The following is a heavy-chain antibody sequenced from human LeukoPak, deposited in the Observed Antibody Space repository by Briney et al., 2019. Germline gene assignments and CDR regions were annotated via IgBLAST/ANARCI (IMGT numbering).Heavy chain of an antibody. D-gene: IGHD6-19*01. Sequence: GGSLRLSCATSGFTLSSYNMNWVRQAPGKGLEWVPYISSRGSSIQYADSVKGRFTISRDNAKNSLYLQMDSLRDDDTAVYYCARTYNSGWYFDYWGQGTLVTVSS. CDR1: GFTLSSYN. CDR2: ISSRGSSI. J-gene: IGHJ4*02. CDR3: ARTYNSGWYFDY. V-gene: IGHV3-48*02.